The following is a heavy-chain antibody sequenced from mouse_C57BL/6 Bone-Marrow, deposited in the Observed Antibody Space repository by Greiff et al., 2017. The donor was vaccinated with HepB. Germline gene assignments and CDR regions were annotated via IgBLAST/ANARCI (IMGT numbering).Heavy chain of an antibody. Sequence: VQLQQSGAELVRPGTSVKVSCKASGYAFTNYLIEWVKQRPGQGLEWIGVINPGSGGTNYNEKFKGKATLTADKSSSTAYMQLSSLTSEDSAVYFCARGLYYYGSSYRFAYWGQGTLVTVSA. CDR3: ARGLYYYGSSYRFAY. CDR1: GYAFTNYL. D-gene: IGHD1-1*01. J-gene: IGHJ3*01. V-gene: IGHV1-54*01. CDR2: INPGSGGT.